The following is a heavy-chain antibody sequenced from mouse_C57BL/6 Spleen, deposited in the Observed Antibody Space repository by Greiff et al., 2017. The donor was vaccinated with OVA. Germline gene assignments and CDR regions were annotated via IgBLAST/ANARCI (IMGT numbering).Heavy chain of an antibody. CDR1: GYTFTSYW. Sequence: QVQLQQPGAELVRPGTSVKLSCKASGYTFTSYWMHWVKQRPGQGLEWIGVIDPSDSYTNYNQKFKGKATLTVDTSSSTAYMQLSSLTSEDSAVYYCARGYYYGSRPYWYFDVWGTGTTVTVSS. D-gene: IGHD1-1*01. J-gene: IGHJ1*03. CDR3: ARGYYYGSRPYWYFDV. V-gene: IGHV1-59*01. CDR2: IDPSDSYT.